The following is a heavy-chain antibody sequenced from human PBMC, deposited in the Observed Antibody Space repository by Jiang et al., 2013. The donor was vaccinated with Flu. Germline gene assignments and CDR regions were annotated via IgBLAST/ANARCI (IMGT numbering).Heavy chain of an antibody. Sequence: LVWVSRINSDASSTSYVDSVKGRFIISRDNAKNTLYLQMNSLRPEDTAVYYCARGVAPPDIWGRGTLVTVSS. CDR3: ARGVAPPDI. J-gene: IGHJ4*02. V-gene: IGHV3-74*01. CDR2: INSDASST.